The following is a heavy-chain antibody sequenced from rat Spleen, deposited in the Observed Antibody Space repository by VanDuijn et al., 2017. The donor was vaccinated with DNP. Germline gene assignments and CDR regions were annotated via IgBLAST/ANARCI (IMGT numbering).Heavy chain of an antibody. Sequence: EVQLVESGGGLVQPGRSLKLSCAASGFTFSNYYMAWVRQAPTKGLEWVAYISTGGGSTYYRDSVKGRFTISRDNAKSTLYLQMNSLRSEDTATYYCARLTTTIAAMPDYWGQGVMVTVSS. CDR3: ARLTTTIAAMPDY. CDR1: GFTFSNYY. V-gene: IGHV5-25*01. CDR2: ISTGGGST. J-gene: IGHJ2*01. D-gene: IGHD1-2*01.